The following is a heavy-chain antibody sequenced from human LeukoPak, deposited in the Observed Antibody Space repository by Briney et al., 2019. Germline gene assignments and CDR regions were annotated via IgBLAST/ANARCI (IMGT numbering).Heavy chain of an antibody. J-gene: IGHJ5*02. Sequence: SETLSLTCAVYGGSFSGYYWSWIRQPPGKGLEWIGEINHSGSTDYNPSLKSRVSISVDTSKNQFSLKLSSVTAADTAVYYCARVYKSSWYLNWFDPWGQGTLVTVSS. V-gene: IGHV4-34*01. CDR2: INHSGST. D-gene: IGHD6-13*01. CDR1: GGSFSGYY. CDR3: ARVYKSSWYLNWFDP.